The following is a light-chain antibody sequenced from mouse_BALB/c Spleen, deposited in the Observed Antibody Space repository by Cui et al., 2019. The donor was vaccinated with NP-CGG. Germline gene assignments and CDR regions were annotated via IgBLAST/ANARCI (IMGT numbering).Light chain of an antibody. CDR3: ALWYSNHWV. V-gene: IGLV1*01. CDR2: GTN. J-gene: IGLJ1*01. CDR1: TGAITTSNY. Sequence: QAVVTQESAPTTSPGETVTLTCRSSTGAITTSNYANWVQEKPDHLFTGLIGGTNNRVPGIPARFSGSLIGDKAVLTITGAQTEGEAIYFCALWYSNHWVFGGGTRLTVL.